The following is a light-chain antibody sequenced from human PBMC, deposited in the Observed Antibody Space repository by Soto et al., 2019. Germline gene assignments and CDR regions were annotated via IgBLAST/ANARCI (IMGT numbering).Light chain of an antibody. V-gene: IGLV2-14*03. J-gene: IGLJ1*01. CDR2: DVS. CDR3: TSFTTNLAVV. CDR1: NNDIGADKF. Sequence: QSALTQPASVSGAPGQSIPIPCTGSNNDIGADKFVSWYQQHPGEAPKLIIFDVSNRPSRVSHRFSGSKSGNTASLTISRLQPEDESDYYCTSFTTNLAVVFGTGTKLTVL.